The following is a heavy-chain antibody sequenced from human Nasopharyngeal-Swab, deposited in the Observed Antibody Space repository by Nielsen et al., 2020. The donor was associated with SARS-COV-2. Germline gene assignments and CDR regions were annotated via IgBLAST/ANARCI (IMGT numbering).Heavy chain of an antibody. Sequence: GEFLKISCAVSGLTASSTYMSWVRQAPGKGLEWVSVTEIGGTTHYADSVKGRFSISRDSSTNTLYLQMNNVRAEDTAVYYCARDLGGGYCTTTNCPGSWGQGTLVTVSS. CDR1: GLTASSTY. D-gene: IGHD2-2*01. V-gene: IGHV3-53*01. CDR3: ARDLGGGYCTTTNCPGS. J-gene: IGHJ1*01. CDR2: TEIGGTT.